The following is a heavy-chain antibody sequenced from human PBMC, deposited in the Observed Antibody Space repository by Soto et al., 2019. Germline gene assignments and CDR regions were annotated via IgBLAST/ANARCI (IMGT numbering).Heavy chain of an antibody. CDR1: GFTFSSYA. V-gene: IGHV3-23*01. Sequence: QTGGSLRLSCEVSGFTFSSYAMSWVRQAPGKGLEWVSAISGSGGSTYYADSVKGRFTISRDNSKNTLYLQMNSLRAEGTAVYYCAKDHQRGHYDFWSAYSIFDYWGQGTLVTVSS. J-gene: IGHJ4*02. CDR3: AKDHQRGHYDFWSAYSIFDY. D-gene: IGHD3-3*01. CDR2: ISGSGGST.